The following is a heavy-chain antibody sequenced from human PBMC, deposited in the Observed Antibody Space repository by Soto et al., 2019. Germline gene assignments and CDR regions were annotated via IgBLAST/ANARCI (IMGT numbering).Heavy chain of an antibody. V-gene: IGHV3-30*18. CDR2: ISYDGSKK. Sequence: QVQLVESGGGVVQPGRSLRLSCAASGFTFDNYGLHWVRKAPGKGLEWVAVISYDGSKKFYADSVTGRFTISRDNSKNTLYLQMNTLRVEDTAVYYCAKDLDVVVVVTATRGLDVWGQGTKVTVSS. CDR1: GFTFDNYG. J-gene: IGHJ6*02. CDR3: AKDLDVVVVVTATRGLDV. D-gene: IGHD2-15*01.